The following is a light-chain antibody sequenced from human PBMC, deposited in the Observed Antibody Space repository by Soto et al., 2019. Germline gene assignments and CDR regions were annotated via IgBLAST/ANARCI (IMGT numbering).Light chain of an antibody. J-gene: IGLJ1*01. CDR3: SSYTSSTTLGV. CDR2: EVT. V-gene: IGLV2-14*01. Sequence: QSALTQPASVSGSPGQSIIISCTGTSSDVGGYNYVSWYQQQPGKAPKLMIYEVTNRPSGVSNRFSGSKSGNTASLTISGLQTEDEADYYCSSYTSSTTLGVFGTGTKVTVL. CDR1: SSDVGGYNY.